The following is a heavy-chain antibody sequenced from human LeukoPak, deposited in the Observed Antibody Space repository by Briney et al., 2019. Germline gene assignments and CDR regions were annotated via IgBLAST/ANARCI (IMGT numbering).Heavy chain of an antibody. CDR3: VRDIDL. V-gene: IGHV3-7*01. Sequence: GGSLRLSCAASGFIFSSYWMNWVRQAPGKGLEWVANIKEDGSEIYYVASVKGRFTISRDNAKNSVFLQMNSLRVDDTAVYYCVRDIDLWGQGTLVTVSS. CDR1: GFIFSSYW. J-gene: IGHJ5*02. CDR2: IKEDGSEI.